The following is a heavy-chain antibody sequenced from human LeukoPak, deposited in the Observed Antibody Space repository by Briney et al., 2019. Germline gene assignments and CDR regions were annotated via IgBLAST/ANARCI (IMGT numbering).Heavy chain of an antibody. J-gene: IGHJ4*02. D-gene: IGHD2-8*01. V-gene: IGHV3-74*01. CDR2: INTDGTST. CDR3: TRRTSVLPFDY. Sequence: PGGSLRLSCAASGFTFSSYSMSWVRQAPGKGLEWVSRINTDGTSTTYADSVKGRFTISRDNAKNTLYLQMNSLRAEDTAVYYCTRRTSVLPFDYWGQGTLVTVSS. CDR1: GFTFSSYS.